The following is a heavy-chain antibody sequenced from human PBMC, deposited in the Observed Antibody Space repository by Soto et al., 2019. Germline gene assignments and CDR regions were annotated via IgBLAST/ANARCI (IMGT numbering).Heavy chain of an antibody. V-gene: IGHV1-18*01. CDR2: ISAYNGNT. CDR1: GYTFTSYG. D-gene: IGHD6-19*01. Sequence: GASVKVSCKASGYTFTSYGISWVRQAPGQGLEWMGWISAYNGNTNYAQKLQGRVTMTTDTSTSTAYMELRSLRSDDTAVYYCARVVYLPSIAVADDYWGQGTLDTVSS. J-gene: IGHJ4*02. CDR3: ARVVYLPSIAVADDY.